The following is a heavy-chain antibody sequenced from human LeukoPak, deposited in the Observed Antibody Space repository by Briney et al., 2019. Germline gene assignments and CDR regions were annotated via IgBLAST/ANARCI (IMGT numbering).Heavy chain of an antibody. Sequence: SETLSLTCTVSGGSLSSYYWSWVRQPPGKGLEWIGYIYTSGSTNYNPSLKSRVTISVDTSKNQFSLKLSSVTAADTAVYYCARVGYSYGYGDYYYYMDVWGKGTTVTVSS. CDR1: GGSLSSYY. D-gene: IGHD5-18*01. CDR2: IYTSGST. J-gene: IGHJ6*03. V-gene: IGHV4-4*09. CDR3: ARVGYSYGYGDYYYYMDV.